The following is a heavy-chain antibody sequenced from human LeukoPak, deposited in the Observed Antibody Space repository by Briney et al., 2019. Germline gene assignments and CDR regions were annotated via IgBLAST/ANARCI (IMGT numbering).Heavy chain of an antibody. Sequence: PGGSLRLSCAASGFTFSSYTMHWVRQAPGKGLEWVAVVSFDGSNKYYAESVKGRFTISKDNSKNTLYLQMNRLRAEDTAVYYCARRAPSHDFDDWGQGTLVTVSS. J-gene: IGHJ4*02. CDR1: GFTFSSYT. V-gene: IGHV3-30*04. CDR2: VSFDGSNK. CDR3: ARRAPSHDFDD.